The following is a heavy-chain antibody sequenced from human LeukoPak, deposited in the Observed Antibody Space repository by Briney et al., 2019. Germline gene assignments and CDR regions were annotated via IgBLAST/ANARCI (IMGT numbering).Heavy chain of an antibody. CDR1: GFTFSSYS. J-gene: IGHJ4*01. CDR3: AGWERVEVTNN. Sequence: GGSLRLSCAAPGFTFSSYSMNWVRQAPGKGLEWVSSISNSSSYIYYADSVKGRFTISRDNAKNSLYLQMNSLRAEDTAVYYWAGWERVEVTNNWGQEPWSPSPQ. V-gene: IGHV3-21*01. CDR2: ISNSSSYI. D-gene: IGHD4-11*01.